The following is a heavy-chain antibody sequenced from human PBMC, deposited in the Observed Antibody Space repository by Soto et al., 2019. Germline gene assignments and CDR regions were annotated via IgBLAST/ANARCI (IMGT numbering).Heavy chain of an antibody. V-gene: IGHV1-2*02. D-gene: IGHD4-4*01. Sequence: QVHLVQSGAEVKKPGASVKVSCKASGNTFTGYYFHWVRQAPGQGLEWMGWISPNIGGANYAQKLQGRITMTRDTSISTAYMQLSRLKSDDTAVYYCARGRLHWFFDLWGRGTLVTVSS. CDR3: ARGRLHWFFDL. CDR2: ISPNIGGA. CDR1: GNTFTGYY. J-gene: IGHJ2*01.